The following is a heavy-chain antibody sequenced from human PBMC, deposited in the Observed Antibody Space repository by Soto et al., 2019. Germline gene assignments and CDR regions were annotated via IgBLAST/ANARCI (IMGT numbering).Heavy chain of an antibody. CDR3: AKDGYYDSSGSDYYYYGMDV. Sequence: PGGSLRLSCAASGLTFSSYAMSWVRQAPGKGLEWVSAISGSGGSTYYADSVKGRFTISRDNSKNTLYLQMNSLRAEDTAVYYCAKDGYYDSSGSDYYYYGMDVWGQGTTVTVSS. CDR1: GLTFSSYA. CDR2: ISGSGGST. D-gene: IGHD3-22*01. V-gene: IGHV3-23*01. J-gene: IGHJ6*02.